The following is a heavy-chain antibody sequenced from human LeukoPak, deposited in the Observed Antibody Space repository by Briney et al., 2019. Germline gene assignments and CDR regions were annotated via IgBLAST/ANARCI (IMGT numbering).Heavy chain of an antibody. V-gene: IGHV4-34*01. Sequence: SETLSLTCAVYGGSFSGYYWSGIRQPPGEGLEWIGEINHSGSTNYNPSLKSRVTISVDTSKNQFSLKLSSVTAADTAVYYCARATPATRWFGDWGQGTLVTVSS. CDR2: INHSGST. D-gene: IGHD3-10*01. CDR3: ARATPATRWFGD. J-gene: IGHJ4*02. CDR1: GGSFSGYY.